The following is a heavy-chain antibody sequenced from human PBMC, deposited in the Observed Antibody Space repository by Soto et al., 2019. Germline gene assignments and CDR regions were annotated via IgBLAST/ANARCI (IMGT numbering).Heavy chain of an antibody. CDR1: GFTFSSYG. CDR2: ISYDGSNK. D-gene: IGHD2-2*02. V-gene: IGHV3-30*18. Sequence: QVQLVESGGGVVQPGRSLRLSCAASGFTFSSYGMHWVRQAPGKGLEWVAVISYDGSNKYYADSVKGRFTISRDNSKNRLYLQMNSLRAEDTAVYYCAKDDYCSSTSCYTPRAYYYYYYMDVWGKGTTVTVSS. CDR3: AKDDYCSSTSCYTPRAYYYYYYMDV. J-gene: IGHJ6*03.